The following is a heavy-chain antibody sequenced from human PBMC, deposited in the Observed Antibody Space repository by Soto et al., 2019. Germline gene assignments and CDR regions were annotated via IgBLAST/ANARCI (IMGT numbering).Heavy chain of an antibody. CDR1: GDSVSSNSAA. D-gene: IGHD3-10*01. CDR3: ARARGSGSYYQPGGWFDP. CDR2: TYYRSKWYN. Sequence: QVQLQQSGPGLVKPSQTLSLTCAISGDSVSSNSAAWNWIRQSPSRGLEWLGRTYYRSKWYNDYAVSVKSRITINPDTSKNPFSLQLNSVTPEDTAVYYCARARGSGSYYQPGGWFDPWGQGTLVTVSS. J-gene: IGHJ5*02. V-gene: IGHV6-1*01.